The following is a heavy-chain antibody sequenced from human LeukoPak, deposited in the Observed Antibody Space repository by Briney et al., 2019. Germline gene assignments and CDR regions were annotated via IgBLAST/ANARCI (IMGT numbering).Heavy chain of an antibody. CDR2: INPSGGSA. CDR1: VYTFTSYY. J-gene: IGHJ4*02. V-gene: IGHV1-46*01. Sequence: ASVKVSCKASVYTFTSYYMHWVRQAPGQGLEWMGIINPSGGSASYAQKFQGRVTMTRDTSTSTVYMELSSLRSEDTAVYYCARDDNIVVVTADYWGQGTLVTVSS. D-gene: IGHD2-21*02. CDR3: ARDDNIVVVTADY.